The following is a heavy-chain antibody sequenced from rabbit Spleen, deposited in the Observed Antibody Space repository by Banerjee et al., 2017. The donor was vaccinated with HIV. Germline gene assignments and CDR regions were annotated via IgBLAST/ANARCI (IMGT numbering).Heavy chain of an antibody. V-gene: IGHV1S7*01. D-gene: IGHD3-1*01. CDR2: IDPVFGST. Sequence: ESGGGLVKPEGSLKLSCKASGFDFSSYGVSWVRQAPGKGLEWIGYIDPVFGSTVYASWVNGRFTISSHNAQNTLYLQLNSLTAADTATYFCARDLASVVGWNFNLWGPGTLVTVS. CDR3: ARDLASVVGWNFNL. J-gene: IGHJ4*01. CDR1: GFDFSSYG.